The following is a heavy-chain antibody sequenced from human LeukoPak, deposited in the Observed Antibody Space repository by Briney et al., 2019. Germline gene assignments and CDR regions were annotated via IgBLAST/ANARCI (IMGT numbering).Heavy chain of an antibody. CDR2: IYYSGST. Sequence: SQTLSLTCTVSGGSISSGDYYWSWIRQPPGKGLERIGYIYYSGSTYYNPSLKSRVTISVDTSKNQFSLKLSSVTAADTAVYYCARQGYDFWSGYPNWFDPWRQGTLVTVSS. CDR3: ARQGYDFWSGYPNWFDP. V-gene: IGHV4-30-4*08. CDR1: GGSISSGDYY. J-gene: IGHJ5*02. D-gene: IGHD3-3*01.